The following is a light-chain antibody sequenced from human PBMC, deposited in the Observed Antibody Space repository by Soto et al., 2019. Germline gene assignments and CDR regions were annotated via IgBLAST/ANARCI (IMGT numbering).Light chain of an antibody. V-gene: IGLV1-44*01. CDR3: AAWDARLGGFSV. J-gene: IGLJ1*01. CDR2: RNT. CDR1: RAGIASNT. Sequence: QSVLTQPPSASGAPGQRVTISCSGSRAGIASNTVIWYQHLPGIAHNLLIYRNTHRPSGVPDRFSASKAGASASLAISGLQSEDEGDYYCAAWDARLGGFSVFGSGTKVTVL.